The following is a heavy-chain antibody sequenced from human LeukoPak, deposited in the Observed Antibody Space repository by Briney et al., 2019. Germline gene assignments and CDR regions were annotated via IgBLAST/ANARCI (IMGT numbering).Heavy chain of an antibody. J-gene: IGHJ3*02. D-gene: IGHD3-22*01. Sequence: GESLKISCKGSGYSFTSYWIGWVRQMPGKGLEWMGIIYPGDSDTRYSPSFQGQVTISADKSISTAYLQWSSLKASDTAMYYCARQTYYYDSSGYSSDAFDIRGQGTMVTVSS. CDR3: ARQTYYYDSSGYSSDAFDI. CDR2: IYPGDSDT. CDR1: GYSFTSYW. V-gene: IGHV5-51*01.